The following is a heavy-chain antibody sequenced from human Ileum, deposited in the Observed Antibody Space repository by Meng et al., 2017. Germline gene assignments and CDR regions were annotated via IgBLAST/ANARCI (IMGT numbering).Heavy chain of an antibody. V-gene: IGHV3-73*01. D-gene: IGHD5-12*01. CDR1: GFTFSDCA. J-gene: IGHJ5*01. CDR2: IERKPNNYAT. CDR3: TRDGGLRNWFDS. Sequence: GESLKISCAASGFTFSDCAMHWVRQASGKGLEWVGRIERKPNNYATAYAASVKGRFTISRDDATNTAFLQMNSLNTEDTAVYYCTRDGGLRNWFDSWGQGTLVTVSS.